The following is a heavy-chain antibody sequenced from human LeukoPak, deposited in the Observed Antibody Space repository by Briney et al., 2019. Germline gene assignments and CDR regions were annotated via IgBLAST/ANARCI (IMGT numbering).Heavy chain of an antibody. J-gene: IGHJ6*03. CDR2: IRYDGSNK. Sequence: GGSLRLSCAASGFTFSSYGMHWVRQAPGKGLEWVAFIRYDGSNKYYADSVKGRFTISRDNSKNTLYLQMNSLRAEDTAVYYCARAKYSSGWYEPYYYYYMDVWGKGTTVTISS. CDR1: GFTFSSYG. V-gene: IGHV3-30*02. CDR3: ARAKYSSGWYEPYYYYYMDV. D-gene: IGHD6-19*01.